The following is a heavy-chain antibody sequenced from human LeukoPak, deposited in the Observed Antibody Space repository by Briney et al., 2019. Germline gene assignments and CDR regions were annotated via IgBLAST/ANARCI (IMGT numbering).Heavy chain of an antibody. CDR2: IYYSGST. CDR3: ARADGYSYGRFDY. J-gene: IGHJ4*02. D-gene: IGHD5-18*01. CDR1: GGSISGYY. V-gene: IGHV4-59*01. Sequence: SETLSLTCTVSGGSISGYYWSWIRQPPGKGLEWIGYIYYSGSTNYNPSLKSRVTISVDTSKNQFSLKLSSVTAAGTAVYYCARADGYSYGRFDYWGPGTLVTVSS.